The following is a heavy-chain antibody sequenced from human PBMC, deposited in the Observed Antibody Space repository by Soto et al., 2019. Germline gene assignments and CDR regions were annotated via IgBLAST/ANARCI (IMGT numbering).Heavy chain of an antibody. D-gene: IGHD6-13*01. V-gene: IGHV5-10-1*01. Sequence: GESLKISCKGSGYSFISYWISWVRQMPGKGLEWMGRIDPSDSYTNYSPSFQGHVTISADKSISTAYLQWSSLKASDTAMYYCACIAAAGPLSYYGMDVWGQGTTVTVSS. J-gene: IGHJ6*02. CDR3: ACIAAAGPLSYYGMDV. CDR2: IDPSDSYT. CDR1: GYSFISYW.